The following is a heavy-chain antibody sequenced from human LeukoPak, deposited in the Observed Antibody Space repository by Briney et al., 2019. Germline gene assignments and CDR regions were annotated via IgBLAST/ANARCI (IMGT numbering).Heavy chain of an antibody. CDR3: ARVYQNDAFDI. Sequence: SETLSLTCTVSGGSISSYYWSWIRQPPGKGLEWIGYIYFSGSTNYNPSLKSRVTISVDTSKNQVSLKLSSVTAADTAVYYCARVYQNDAFDIWGQGTMVTVSS. D-gene: IGHD2-2*02. CDR1: GGSISSYY. J-gene: IGHJ3*02. V-gene: IGHV4-59*08. CDR2: IYFSGST.